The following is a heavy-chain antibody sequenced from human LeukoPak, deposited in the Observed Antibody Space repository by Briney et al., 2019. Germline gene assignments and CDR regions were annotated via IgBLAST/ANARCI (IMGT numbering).Heavy chain of an antibody. Sequence: GGSLRLSCAASGFTFSSYWMSWVRQAPGKGLEWVANIKQDGSEKYYVDSVKGRFTISRDNAKNSLYLQMNSLRAEDTAVYYCARERGMYYYGSGSYYYFDYWGQGTLVTVSP. J-gene: IGHJ4*02. CDR2: IKQDGSEK. V-gene: IGHV3-7*01. CDR1: GFTFSSYW. D-gene: IGHD3-10*01. CDR3: ARERGMYYYGSGSYYYFDY.